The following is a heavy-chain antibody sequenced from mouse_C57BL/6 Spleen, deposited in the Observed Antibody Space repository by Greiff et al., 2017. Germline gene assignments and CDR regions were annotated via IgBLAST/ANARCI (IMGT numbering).Heavy chain of an antibody. J-gene: IGHJ4*01. CDR2: ISNGGGST. V-gene: IGHV5-12*01. D-gene: IGHD1-1*01. CDR3: ARRGYSLAMDY. Sequence: EVMLVESGGGLVQPGGSLKLSCAASGFTFSDYYMYWVRQTPEKRLEWVAYISNGGGSTYYPDTVKGRFTISRDNAKNTLYLQMSRLKSEDTAMYYCARRGYSLAMDYWGKGTSVTVSS. CDR1: GFTFSDYY.